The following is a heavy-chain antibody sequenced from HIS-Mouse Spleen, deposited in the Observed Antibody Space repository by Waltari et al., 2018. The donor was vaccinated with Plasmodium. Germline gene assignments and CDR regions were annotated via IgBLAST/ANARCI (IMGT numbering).Heavy chain of an antibody. D-gene: IGHD6-13*01. CDR3: ASSWYWYFDL. Sequence: EVQLVESGGGLVQPGGSLRPSCAASGFTLCSYWMSWVRQAPGKGLEWVANIKQDGSEKYYVDSVKGRFTISRDNAKNSLYLQMNSLRAEDTAVYYCASSWYWYFDLWGRGTLVTVSS. CDR2: IKQDGSEK. V-gene: IGHV3-7*01. CDR1: GFTLCSYW. J-gene: IGHJ2*01.